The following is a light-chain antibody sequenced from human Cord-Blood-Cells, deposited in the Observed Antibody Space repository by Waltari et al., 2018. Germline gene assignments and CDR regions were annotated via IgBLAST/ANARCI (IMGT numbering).Light chain of an antibody. J-gene: IGLJ3*02. CDR2: YDS. CDR1: NIGSKS. Sequence: SYVLTQPPSVSVAPGKTARITCGGNNIGSKSVHWYQQKPGQAPVLVIYYDSDRPSGIPELFSGSNSGNTATLTISRVEAGDEADYYCMVWDSSSDHWVFGGGTKLTVL. V-gene: IGLV3-21*04. CDR3: MVWDSSSDHWV.